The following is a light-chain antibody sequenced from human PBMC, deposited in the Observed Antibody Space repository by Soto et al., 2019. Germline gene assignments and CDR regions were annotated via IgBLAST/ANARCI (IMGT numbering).Light chain of an antibody. Sequence: DIQMTQSPSTLSASIGDRVTITCRASQSISIWLAWYQQKPGKAPKLLSYDASSLESGVTSRFSGSGSGTEFTLTISSLQPDDFATYYCQEYNSYIRAFGQGTKLEIK. CDR1: QSISIW. CDR2: DAS. CDR3: QEYNSYIRA. J-gene: IGKJ2*01. V-gene: IGKV1-5*01.